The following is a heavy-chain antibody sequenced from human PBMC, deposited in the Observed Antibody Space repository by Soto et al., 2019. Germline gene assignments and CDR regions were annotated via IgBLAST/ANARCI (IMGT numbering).Heavy chain of an antibody. Sequence: GGSLRLSCAASGFTFSSYAMSWVRQAPGKGLEWVSAISGSGGSTYYADSVKGRFTISRDNSKNMLYLQMNSLRAEDTAVYYCAKDSLYIKYAFDIWGQGTMVTVSS. D-gene: IGHD1-20*01. CDR3: AKDSLYIKYAFDI. CDR1: GFTFSSYA. J-gene: IGHJ3*02. CDR2: ISGSGGST. V-gene: IGHV3-23*01.